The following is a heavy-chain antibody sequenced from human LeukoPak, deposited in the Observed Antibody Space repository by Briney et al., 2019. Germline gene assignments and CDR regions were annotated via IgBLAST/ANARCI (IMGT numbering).Heavy chain of an antibody. CDR2: ISAYNGNT. D-gene: IGHD3-22*01. CDR1: GYTFTSYG. Sequence: ASVKVSCKASGYTFTSYGISWVRQAPGQGLEWMGWISAYNGNTNYAQKLQGRVTMTTDTSTSTAYIELRSLRSDDTAVYYCARFLTYYYDSSGYYHFDYWGQGTLVTVSS. V-gene: IGHV1-18*01. CDR3: ARFLTYYYDSSGYYHFDY. J-gene: IGHJ4*02.